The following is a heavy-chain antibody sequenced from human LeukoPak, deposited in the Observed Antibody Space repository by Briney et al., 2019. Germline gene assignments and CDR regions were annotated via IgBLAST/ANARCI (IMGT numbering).Heavy chain of an antibody. CDR2: INPNSGGT. CDR1: GYTFTGYY. D-gene: IGHD3-10*01. Sequence: ASVKVSCKASGYTFTGYYMHWVRQAPGQGLEWMGWINPNSGGTNYAQKFQGRVTMTRDTSISTAYMELSRLRSDDTAVYYCARGHGSGSLSPDYWGQGTLVTVSS. V-gene: IGHV1-2*02. J-gene: IGHJ4*02. CDR3: ARGHGSGSLSPDY.